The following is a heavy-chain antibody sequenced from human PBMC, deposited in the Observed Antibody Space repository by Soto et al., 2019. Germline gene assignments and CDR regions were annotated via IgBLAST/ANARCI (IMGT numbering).Heavy chain of an antibody. CDR1: GYTFITYG. J-gene: IGHJ4*02. D-gene: IGHD3-22*01. Sequence: QVQLVQSGAEVKKPGASVKVSCKASGYTFITYGVSWVRQAPGQGLDWLGWISTYNGNTRYAERLQGRVTMTTDTTTTTAYRELRNLRSDDTAVYYCARGPTDYYDNSANYFLDYWGQGTLVTVSS. CDR2: ISTYNGNT. CDR3: ARGPTDYYDNSANYFLDY. V-gene: IGHV1-18*01.